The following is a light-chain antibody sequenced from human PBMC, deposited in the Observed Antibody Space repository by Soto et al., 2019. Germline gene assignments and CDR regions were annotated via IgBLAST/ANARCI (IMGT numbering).Light chain of an antibody. V-gene: IGLV6-57*01. CDR2: EDN. J-gene: IGLJ2*01. CDR3: QSYDSSNQV. CDR1: SSSIASNY. Sequence: NFMLTQPHSVSASPGKTVTISCTRSSSSIASNYVQWYQQRPGSSPTTVIYEDNQRPSGVPDRFSGSIDSSSNSASLTISGLKTEDEADYYCQSYDSSNQVFGGGTKVTVL.